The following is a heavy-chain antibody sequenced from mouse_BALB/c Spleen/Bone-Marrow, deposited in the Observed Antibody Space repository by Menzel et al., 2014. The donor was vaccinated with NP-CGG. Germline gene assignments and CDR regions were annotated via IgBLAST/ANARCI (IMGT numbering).Heavy chain of an antibody. Sequence: EVQGVESGGGLVQPGGSLRLSCATSGFTFTDYYMSWVRQPPGKALEWLGFIRNKANGYTTEYSASVKGLFTISRDNSQSILYLQMNTLRAEDSATYYCARYDVYYYFDYWGQGTTLTVSS. V-gene: IGHV7-3*02. CDR2: IRNKANGYTT. CDR3: ARYDVYYYFDY. D-gene: IGHD2-3*01. CDR1: GFTFTDYY. J-gene: IGHJ2*01.